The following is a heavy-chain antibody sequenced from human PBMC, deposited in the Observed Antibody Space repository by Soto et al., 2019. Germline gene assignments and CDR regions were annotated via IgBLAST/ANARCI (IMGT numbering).Heavy chain of an antibody. V-gene: IGHV3-23*01. Sequence: LIVTCAASGCTFSSFAMSWVRQAPGKGLDWVSAISGSGGSTYSADSVKGRFTISRDNSKNTLYLQMSSLRAEDTAVYYCASGFSAGKRSLPYFWGQGSPGTVSA. CDR2: ISGSGGST. J-gene: IGHJ4*02. D-gene: IGHD1-26*01. CDR3: ASGFSAGKRSLPYF. CDR1: GCTFSSFA.